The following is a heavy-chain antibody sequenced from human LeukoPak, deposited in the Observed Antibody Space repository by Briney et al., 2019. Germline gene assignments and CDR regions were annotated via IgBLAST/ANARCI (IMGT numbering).Heavy chain of an antibody. CDR2: ISGNGGGI. V-gene: IGHV3-23*01. J-gene: IGHJ4*02. CDR1: GFTFSNYA. CDR3: AKRSPVTELDY. D-gene: IGHD4-17*01. Sequence: GGSLRLSCVVSGFTFSNYAMNWVRQAPGKGLGWVSAISGNGGGIYYADSVKGRFTISRDNSKNTLYLQMNSLRAEDTAVYYCAKRSPVTELDYWGQGTLVTVSS.